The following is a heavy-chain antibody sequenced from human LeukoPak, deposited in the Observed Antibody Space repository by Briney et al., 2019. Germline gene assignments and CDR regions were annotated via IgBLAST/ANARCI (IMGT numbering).Heavy chain of an antibody. CDR3: AKAGYSSSWYWPYYFDY. D-gene: IGHD6-13*01. V-gene: IGHV3-23*01. CDR1: GFTFSSYA. J-gene: IGHJ4*02. CDR2: ISGSGGST. Sequence: GGSLRLSCAASGFTFSSYAMSWVRQAPGKGLEWVSAISGSGGSTYYADSVKGRFTISRDNSKNTLYLQMNSLRAEDTAVYYCAKAGYSSSWYWPYYFDYWGQGTLVTVSS.